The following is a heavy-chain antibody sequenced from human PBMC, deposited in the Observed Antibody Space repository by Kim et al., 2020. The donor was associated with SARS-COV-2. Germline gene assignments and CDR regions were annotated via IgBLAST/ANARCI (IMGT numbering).Heavy chain of an antibody. CDR2: TYYRSKWYN. V-gene: IGHV6-1*01. Sequence: SQTLSLTCAISGDSVSSNSAAWNWIRQSPSRGLEWLGRTYYRSKWYNDYAVSVKSRITINPDTSKNQFSLQLNSVTHEDTAVYYCARGGERRLLWFGANWFDPWGQGTLVTVSS. CDR1: GDSVSSNSAA. D-gene: IGHD3-10*01. CDR3: ARGGERRLLWFGANWFDP. J-gene: IGHJ5*02.